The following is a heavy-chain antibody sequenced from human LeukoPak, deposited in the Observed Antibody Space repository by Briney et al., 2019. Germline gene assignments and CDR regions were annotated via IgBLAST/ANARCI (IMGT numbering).Heavy chain of an antibody. CDR3: ARLYCSGGSCYFDY. CDR2: FYYSGST. CDR1: GGSISSYY. D-gene: IGHD2-15*01. V-gene: IGHV4-59*01. J-gene: IGHJ4*02. Sequence: SETLSLTCTVSGGSISSYYWSWIRQPPGKGLEWIGYFYYSGSTNYNPSLKSRVTISVDTSKNQFSLKLSSVTAADTAVYYCARLYCSGGSCYFDYWGRATLVTVSS.